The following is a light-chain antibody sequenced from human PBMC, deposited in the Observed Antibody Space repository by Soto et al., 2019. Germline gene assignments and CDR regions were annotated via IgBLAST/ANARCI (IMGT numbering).Light chain of an antibody. CDR3: LQRYTTPRT. J-gene: IGKJ1*01. Sequence: DIQMTQSPSSLSASVGDRVTITCRASQSITTYLNWYQPKPGQAPRFLIYAASSLQSGVPSRFSGSGSGTDFTLHINSLQPEDFATYYCLQRYTTPRTFGQGTKVEIK. CDR2: AAS. CDR1: QSITTY. V-gene: IGKV1-39*01.